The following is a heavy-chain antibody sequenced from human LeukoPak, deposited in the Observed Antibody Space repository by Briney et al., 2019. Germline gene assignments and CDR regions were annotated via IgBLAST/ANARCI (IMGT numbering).Heavy chain of an antibody. Sequence: PGGSLRLSCTASGFTFSSYGMHWVRQAPGKGLEWVAFVRYDGTTKYYADSVKGRFTISRDNSRNTLYLQMSSQRTEDTALYYCAKDRAHSGSYYGTFDYWGQGTLVTASS. J-gene: IGHJ4*02. D-gene: IGHD1-26*01. CDR1: GFTFSSYG. CDR2: VRYDGTTK. V-gene: IGHV3-30*02. CDR3: AKDRAHSGSYYGTFDY.